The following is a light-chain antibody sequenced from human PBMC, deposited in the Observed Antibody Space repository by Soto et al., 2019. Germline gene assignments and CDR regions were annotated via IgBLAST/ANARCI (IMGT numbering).Light chain of an antibody. CDR2: RNS. CDR3: AAWDDSLNGWV. Sequence: QSVLTQPPSASGTPGQRVTISCSGSSSNIGSYTVNWYQQLPGTAPKLLIYRNSQRPSGVPDRFSGSKSGTSASLAISGLQSEDEADYCCAAWDDSLNGWVFGGGTKLTVL. J-gene: IGLJ3*02. V-gene: IGLV1-44*01. CDR1: SSNIGSYT.